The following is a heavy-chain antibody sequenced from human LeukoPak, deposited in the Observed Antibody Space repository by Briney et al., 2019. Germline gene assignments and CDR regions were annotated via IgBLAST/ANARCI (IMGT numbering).Heavy chain of an antibody. J-gene: IGHJ4*02. D-gene: IGHD5-24*01. CDR2: INPNSGGT. Sequence: ASVKVSCKASGYTFTGYYMHWVRQAPGQGLEWMGWINPNSGGTNYAQKFQGKVTVTRDTSISTAYMELSRLRSDDTAVYYCARDFPTVAISRDGDYWGQGTLVTVSS. CDR1: GYTFTGYY. V-gene: IGHV1-2*02. CDR3: ARDFPTVAISRDGDY.